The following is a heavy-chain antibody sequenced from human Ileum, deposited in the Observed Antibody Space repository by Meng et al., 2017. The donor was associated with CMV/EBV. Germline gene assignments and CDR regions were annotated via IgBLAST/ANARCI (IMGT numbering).Heavy chain of an antibody. J-gene: IGHJ5*02. Sequence: GESLKISCAASGFTFSDYAMSWVRQPPGMGLEWVSTSGSRDDTYYADSVKGRFTVSRDNSKNTMYLQMNSLRAEDTAVYYCAKLVPPATSEVFDPWGQGNPV. CDR1: GFTFSDYA. V-gene: IGHV3-23*01. CDR2: SGSRDDT. D-gene: IGHD2-8*02. CDR3: AKLVPPATSEVFDP.